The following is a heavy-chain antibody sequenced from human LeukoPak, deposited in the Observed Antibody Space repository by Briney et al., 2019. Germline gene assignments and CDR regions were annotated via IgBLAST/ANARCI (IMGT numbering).Heavy chain of an antibody. J-gene: IGHJ4*02. D-gene: IGHD2-15*01. CDR3: ARVRCSGGSCAPDY. CDR1: GFNFSIYP. Sequence: GGSLRLSCTTSGFNFSIYPMTWVRQAPGKGLEWVSAISGSGGSTYYADSVKGRFTISRDNSKNTLYLQMNSLRAEDTAVYYCARVRCSGGSCAPDYWGQGTLVTVSS. V-gene: IGHV3-23*01. CDR2: ISGSGGST.